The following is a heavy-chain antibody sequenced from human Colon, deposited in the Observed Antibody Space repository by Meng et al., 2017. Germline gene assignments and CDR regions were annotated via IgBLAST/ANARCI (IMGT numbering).Heavy chain of an antibody. CDR1: GFTFSSYA. J-gene: IGHJ4*02. CDR2: ISGSGGTT. Sequence: GGSLRLSCPASGFTFSSYAMIWVRQAPGKGLEWVSTISGSGGTTHYADSVKGRFTVSRDNSKNTLYLLMNSLRAEDTAVYYCAKEGGVEMATTSWALFDYWGQGTLVTVSS. CDR3: AKEGGVEMATTSWALFDY. D-gene: IGHD5-24*01. V-gene: IGHV3-23*01.